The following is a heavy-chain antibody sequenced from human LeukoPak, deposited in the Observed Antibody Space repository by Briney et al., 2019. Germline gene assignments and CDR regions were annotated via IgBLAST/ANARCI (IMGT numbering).Heavy chain of an antibody. V-gene: IGHV1-69*11. Sequence: GASVKVSCKASGGTFSSYAISLVRQAPGQGLEWMGRIIPILGTANYAQKFQGRVTITTDESTSTAYMELSSLRSEDTAVYYCARCRIVLIDTAMVNGYFDYWGQGTLVTVSS. CDR3: ARCRIVLIDTAMVNGYFDY. D-gene: IGHD5-18*01. J-gene: IGHJ4*02. CDR1: GGTFSSYA. CDR2: IIPILGTA.